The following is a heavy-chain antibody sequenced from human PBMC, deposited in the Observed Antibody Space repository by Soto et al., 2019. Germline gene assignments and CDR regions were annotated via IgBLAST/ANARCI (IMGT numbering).Heavy chain of an antibody. Sequence: QVQLVQPGAEVKKPGASVMFSSKAPGNIFTIFYIHWVRPAPGRGLEWIGIIHTNGGSTNYAQNFQSSVTITRDPSTSTVYIDLTSLRSEDTAVYNCTRGLDSGVYWGQGTMITVS. CDR3: TRGLDSGVY. D-gene: IGHD2-15*01. V-gene: IGHV1-46*03. CDR2: IHTNGGST. CDR1: GNIFTIFY. J-gene: IGHJ4*02.